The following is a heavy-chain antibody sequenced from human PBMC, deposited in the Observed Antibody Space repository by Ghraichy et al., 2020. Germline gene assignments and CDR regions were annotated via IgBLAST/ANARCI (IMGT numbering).Heavy chain of an antibody. CDR2: IYTSGST. V-gene: IGHV4-4*07. J-gene: IGHJ4*02. CDR3: ARGGSSSWKYYFDY. Sequence: SETLSLTCTVSGGSISSYYWSWIRQPAGKGLEWIGRIYTSGSTNYNPSLKSRVTMSVDRSKNQFSLKLSSVTAADTAVYYCARGGSSSWKYYFDYWGQGTLVTVSS. CDR1: GGSISSYY. D-gene: IGHD6-13*01.